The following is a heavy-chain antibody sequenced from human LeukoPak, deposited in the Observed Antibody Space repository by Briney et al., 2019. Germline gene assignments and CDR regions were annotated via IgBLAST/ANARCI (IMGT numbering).Heavy chain of an antibody. V-gene: IGHV1-18*01. Sequence: ASVKVSCKASGYTFNTYGINWVRQAPGQGLEWMGWIIAYNGNTLYAQKVQGRVTLTTDTSTTTAYLELRSLRSDDTAVYYCARDGPRRGFDIWGQGTMVTVSS. J-gene: IGHJ3*02. CDR3: ARDGPRRGFDI. CDR1: GYTFNTYG. CDR2: IIAYNGNT.